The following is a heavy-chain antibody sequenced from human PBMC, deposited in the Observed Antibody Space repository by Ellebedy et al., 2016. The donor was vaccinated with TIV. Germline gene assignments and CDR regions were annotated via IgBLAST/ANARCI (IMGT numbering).Heavy chain of an antibody. CDR2: IRRNTSHI. Sequence: GESLKISXAASGLTFSAYDMNWVRQAPGKGLEWVSSIRRNTSHIYYADAVKGRFIISRDNAKHSMFLQMNSLGAEDTAVYYCARAPHYSYYYMDIWGKGTTVTVSS. CDR3: ARAPHYSYYYMDI. V-gene: IGHV3-21*01. CDR1: GLTFSAYD. D-gene: IGHD2-21*01. J-gene: IGHJ6*03.